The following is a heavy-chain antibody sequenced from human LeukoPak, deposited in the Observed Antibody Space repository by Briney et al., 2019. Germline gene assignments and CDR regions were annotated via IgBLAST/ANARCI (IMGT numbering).Heavy chain of an antibody. V-gene: IGHV4-59*12. J-gene: IGHJ5*02. Sequence: PSETLSLTCTVSGGSISSYYWSWIRQPPGKGLEWIGYIYYSGSTNYNPSLKSRVTISVDTSKNQFSLKLSSVTAADTAVYYCARDNSSSLGWFDPWGQGTLVTVSS. CDR1: GGSISSYY. D-gene: IGHD6-13*01. CDR2: IYYSGST. CDR3: ARDNSSSLGWFDP.